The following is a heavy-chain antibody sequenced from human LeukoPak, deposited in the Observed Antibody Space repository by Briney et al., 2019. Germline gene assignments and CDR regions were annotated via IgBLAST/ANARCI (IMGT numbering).Heavy chain of an antibody. CDR2: IYYSGST. J-gene: IGHJ4*02. CDR3: ARRGSSSWDYYFDY. D-gene: IGHD6-13*01. Sequence: SETLSLTCTVSGGFIRNYYWSWIRQPPGKRLEWIGYIYYSGSTTYNPSFESRVTISVDMSKNQFSLNLNSVTASDTAVYYCARRGSSSWDYYFDYWGQGTLVTVSS. CDR1: GGFIRNYY. V-gene: IGHV4-59*08.